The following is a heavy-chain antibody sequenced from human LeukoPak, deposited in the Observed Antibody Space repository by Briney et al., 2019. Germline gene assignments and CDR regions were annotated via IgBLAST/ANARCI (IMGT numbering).Heavy chain of an antibody. CDR1: GYSISSGYY. CDR3: ARGLTSYDILTGYSDDAFDI. V-gene: IGHV4-38-2*02. CDR2: IYHSGST. J-gene: IGHJ3*02. D-gene: IGHD3-9*01. Sequence: PSETLSLTCNVSGYSISSGYYWGWIRQPPGKGLEWIGSIYHSGSTYYNPSLKSRVTISVDTSKNQFSLKLSSVTAADTAVYYCARGLTSYDILTGYSDDAFDIWGQGTMVTVSS.